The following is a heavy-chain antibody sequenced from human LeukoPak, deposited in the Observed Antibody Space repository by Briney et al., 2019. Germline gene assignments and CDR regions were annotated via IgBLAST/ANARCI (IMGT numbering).Heavy chain of an antibody. CDR3: ARDLGTTGTTRNNWFDP. Sequence: PSETLSLTCTVSGGSISSYYWSWIRQPAGKELEWIGHIYTSGSTKYNPSLKSRVTMSVDTSKNQFSLKLSSVTAAGTAVYYCARDLGTTGTTRNNWFDPWGQGTLVTVSS. J-gene: IGHJ5*02. CDR2: IYTSGST. D-gene: IGHD1-1*01. CDR1: GGSISSYY. V-gene: IGHV4-4*07.